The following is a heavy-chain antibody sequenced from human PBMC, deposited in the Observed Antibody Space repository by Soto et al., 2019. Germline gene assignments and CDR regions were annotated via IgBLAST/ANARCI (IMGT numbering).Heavy chain of an antibody. CDR1: GFTFSSYS. J-gene: IGHJ4*02. CDR3: ARGSTDYYGSGSPPDY. D-gene: IGHD3-10*01. Sequence: EVQLVESGGGLVKPGGSLRLSCAASGFTFSSYSMNWVRQAQGKGLEWVSSISSSSSYIYYADSVKGRFTISRDNAKNSLYLQMNSLRAEDTAVNYCARGSTDYYGSGSPPDYWGQGTLVTVSS. CDR2: ISSSSSYI. V-gene: IGHV3-21*01.